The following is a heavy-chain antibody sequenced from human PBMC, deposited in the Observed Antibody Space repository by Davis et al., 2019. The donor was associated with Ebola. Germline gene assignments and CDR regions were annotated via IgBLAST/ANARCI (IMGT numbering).Heavy chain of an antibody. CDR1: GFIFSDNW. V-gene: IGHV3-7*01. D-gene: IGHD2-2*01. CDR3: AGGRFYCSRTNCYWFDH. J-gene: IGHJ5*02. CDR2: IKKDGSEK. Sequence: PGGSLRLSCAASGFIFSDNWMNWVRQAPGKGLEWVAIIKKDGSEKHSADSVEGRFTISRDNAKNSLYLQMNSLRAEDTAVYYCAGGRFYCSRTNCYWFDHWGQGTLVTVPS.